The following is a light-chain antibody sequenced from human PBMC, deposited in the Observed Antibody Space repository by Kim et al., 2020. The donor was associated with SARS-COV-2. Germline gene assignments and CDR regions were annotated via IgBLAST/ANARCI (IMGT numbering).Light chain of an antibody. V-gene: IGKV1-16*02. J-gene: IGKJ4*01. CDR3: QHYKSYPLT. Sequence: DIQMTQSPSSLSASIGDRVTITCRASQDISHYLSWFQQKPGTAPKSLIYAASSLEGGVPSKFSGSGSGTEFTLTISNLQPEDFATYYCQHYKSYPLTVGGGTKVDIK. CDR2: AAS. CDR1: QDISHY.